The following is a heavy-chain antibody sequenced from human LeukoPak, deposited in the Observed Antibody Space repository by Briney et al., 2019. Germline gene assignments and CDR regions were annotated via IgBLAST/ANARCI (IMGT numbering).Heavy chain of an antibody. CDR3: AKPIWFGELSFDY. D-gene: IGHD3-10*01. Sequence: ASVKVSCKASGYTFTGYYMHWVRQAPGQGLEWMGWINPNSGGTNYAQKFQGRVTMTRDTSISTAYMELSRLRSDDTAVYYCAKPIWFGELSFDYWGQGTLVTVSS. V-gene: IGHV1-2*02. CDR2: INPNSGGT. J-gene: IGHJ4*02. CDR1: GYTFTGYY.